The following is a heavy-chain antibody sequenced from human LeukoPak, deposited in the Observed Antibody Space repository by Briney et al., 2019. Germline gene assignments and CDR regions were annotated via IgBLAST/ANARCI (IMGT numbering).Heavy chain of an antibody. D-gene: IGHD3-3*01. J-gene: IGHJ6*02. CDR2: ISSSSSYI. Sequence: SGGSLRFSVAASGFTFSSYSMTWVRQAPGKGLEGVQSISSSSSYIYYADSVKGRFTISRDNAKNSLYLQMNSLRAEDTAVYYCARGRVSTYYDFWSGYPDYGMDVWGQGTTVTVSS. CDR3: ARGRVSTYYDFWSGYPDYGMDV. CDR1: GFTFSSYS. V-gene: IGHV3-21*01.